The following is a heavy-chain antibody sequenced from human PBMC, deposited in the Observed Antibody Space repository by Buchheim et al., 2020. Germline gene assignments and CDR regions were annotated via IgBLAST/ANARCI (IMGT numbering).Heavy chain of an antibody. V-gene: IGHV3-48*04. CDR3: ARDANSQHYYHYYGMDV. J-gene: IGHJ6*02. CDR2: ISSSGGTI. CDR1: GFTFSDYS. Sequence: EVQLVESGGGLVQPEGSLRLSCAASGFTFSDYSLNWVRQAPGKGLEWVSFISSSGGTIYYADPVKGRFTIFMDNTYTSLYLQMSGLRGEDTAVYYCARDANSQHYYHYYGMDVWGQGTT. D-gene: IGHD2-2*01.